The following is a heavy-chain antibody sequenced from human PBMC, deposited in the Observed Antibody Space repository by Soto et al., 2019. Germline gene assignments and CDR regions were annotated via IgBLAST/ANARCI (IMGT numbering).Heavy chain of an antibody. Sequence: QVQLVQSGAEVKKPGASVKVSCEASGYTFTSYGISWVRQTPGQGLEWMGWISAYNGNTNYAQKLQGRVTMTTDTSTSTAYMELRSLRSDDTAVYYCARDKRYCSGGSCSIDAFDIWGQGTMVTVSS. D-gene: IGHD2-15*01. CDR3: ARDKRYCSGGSCSIDAFDI. CDR1: GYTFTSYG. V-gene: IGHV1-18*01. CDR2: ISAYNGNT. J-gene: IGHJ3*02.